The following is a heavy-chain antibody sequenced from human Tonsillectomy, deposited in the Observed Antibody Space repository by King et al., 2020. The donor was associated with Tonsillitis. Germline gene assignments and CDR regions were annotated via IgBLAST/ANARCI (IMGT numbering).Heavy chain of an antibody. V-gene: IGHV4-59*02. Sequence: QLQESGPGLLKPPETLSLTCTVSGDSVSSNYWSWFRQPPGKGLEWIGYIYYSGSANYNPSHNSRVTISIDTSKNQFSLKLNSVTAADTAVYYCARDRCGGDCYADTWGRGTLVTVSS. CDR1: GDSVSSNY. CDR2: IYYSGSA. D-gene: IGHD2-21*01. CDR3: ARDRCGGDCYADT. J-gene: IGHJ4*02.